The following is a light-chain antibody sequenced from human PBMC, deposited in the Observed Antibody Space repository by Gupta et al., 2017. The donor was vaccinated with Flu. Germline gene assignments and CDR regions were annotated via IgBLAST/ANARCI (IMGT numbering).Light chain of an antibody. CDR2: KAS. Sequence: DIQMTQSPSTLSASVGDRVTITCRASQSISTWLAWYQQKPGKAPKLLIHKASSLQRGVSSRFSGSGSGTEFTLTISSLQPDDFATYYCQQYNSYRSFGQGTKVEIK. CDR3: QQYNSYRS. V-gene: IGKV1-5*03. J-gene: IGKJ1*01. CDR1: QSISTW.